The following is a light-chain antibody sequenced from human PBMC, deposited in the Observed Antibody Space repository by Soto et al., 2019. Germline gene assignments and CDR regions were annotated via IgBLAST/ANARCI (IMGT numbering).Light chain of an antibody. V-gene: IGKV1-5*03. CDR1: QNIHSW. Sequence: DIQMTQSPSTLSASVGDRVTITCRASQNIHSWLAWYQQKPGKAPNLLIYKASTLEGGVPSRFSGSGSGTEFTLTIGCLQPDDFATYYCQQYSSYYRTFGQGTKVEIE. CDR2: KAS. J-gene: IGKJ1*01. CDR3: QQYSSYYRT.